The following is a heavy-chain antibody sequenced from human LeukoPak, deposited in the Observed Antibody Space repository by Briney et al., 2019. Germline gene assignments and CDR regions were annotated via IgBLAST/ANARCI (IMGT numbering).Heavy chain of an antibody. CDR3: ARDDYDSSGYYIQH. CDR1: GFTFSSYA. V-gene: IGHV3-30-3*01. CDR2: ISYDGSNK. J-gene: IGHJ1*01. D-gene: IGHD3-22*01. Sequence: RSLRLSCAASGFTFSSYAMEWVRQAPGKGLEWVAVISYDGSNKYYADSVKGRFTISRDNSKNTLYLQMNSLRAEDTAVYYCARDDYDSSGYYIQHWGQGTLVTVSS.